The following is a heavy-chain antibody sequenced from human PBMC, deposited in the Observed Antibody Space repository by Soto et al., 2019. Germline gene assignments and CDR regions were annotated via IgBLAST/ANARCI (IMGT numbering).Heavy chain of an antibody. Sequence: PSETRSLTCTVSGGSISGDYYWNLIRQAPGKGLEWIGYVYHTGSTYHNPSLKSRGSISVDTSNNQFSLKLSSVTAADTAVYFCAREPYDITGNRIDSWGQGIPVTVSS. J-gene: IGHJ5*01. CDR3: AREPYDITGNRIDS. CDR2: VYHTGST. CDR1: GGSISGDYY. V-gene: IGHV4-30-4*01. D-gene: IGHD3-22*01.